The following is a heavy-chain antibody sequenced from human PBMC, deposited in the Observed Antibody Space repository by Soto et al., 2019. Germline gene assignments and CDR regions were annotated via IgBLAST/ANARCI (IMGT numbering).Heavy chain of an antibody. CDR2: IYSGGTT. CDR1: GLTVSSNH. V-gene: IGHV3-53*01. CDR3: ARGDGYYYFAMDV. Sequence: GGSLRLSCAASGLTVSSNHMTWVRQAPGKGLEWVSVIYSGGTTYFADSVKGRFTISRDNSKNTLYLQMNSLRAEDTAVYYCARGDGYYYFAMDVWGQGTTVTVSS. J-gene: IGHJ6*02. D-gene: IGHD2-2*03.